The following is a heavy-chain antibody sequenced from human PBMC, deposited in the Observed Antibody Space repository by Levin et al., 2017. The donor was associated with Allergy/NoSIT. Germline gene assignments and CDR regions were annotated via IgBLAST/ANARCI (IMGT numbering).Heavy chain of an antibody. D-gene: IGHD5-18*01. J-gene: IGHJ6*03. CDR3: ASRRVDTAMVYYYYYYYIDV. Sequence: NPSETLSLTCTVSGCSISSSSYYWGWIRQPPGKGLEWIGSIYYSGSTYYNPSLKRRVTISVDTSKNQFSLKLSSVTAADTAEYYCASRRVDTAMVYYYYYYYIDVWGKGTTVTVSS. V-gene: IGHV4-39*01. CDR2: IYYSGST. CDR1: GCSISSSSYY.